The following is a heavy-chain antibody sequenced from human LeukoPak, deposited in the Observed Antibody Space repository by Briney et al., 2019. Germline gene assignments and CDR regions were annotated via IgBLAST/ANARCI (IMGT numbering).Heavy chain of an antibody. CDR1: GGSISSSSYY. J-gene: IGHJ4*02. Sequence: SETLSLTCTVSGGSISSSSYYWGWIRQPPGKGLEWIGSIYYSGSTYYNPSLKSRVTISVDTSKNQFSLKLSSVTAADTAVYYCARRGSGLGYFGYWGQGTLVTVSS. CDR2: IYYSGST. D-gene: IGHD3/OR15-3a*01. V-gene: IGHV4-39*01. CDR3: ARRGSGLGYFGY.